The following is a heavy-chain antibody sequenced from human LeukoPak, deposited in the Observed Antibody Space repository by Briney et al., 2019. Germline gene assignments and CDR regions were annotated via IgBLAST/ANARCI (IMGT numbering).Heavy chain of an antibody. D-gene: IGHD1-26*01. CDR2: IYYSGST. CDR3: AIGQWELLPYAFDI. Sequence: AETLSLTCTVAGPSISSYYWSWVRQPPGKGREWIGYIYYSGSTNYNPSLKSRVTISVDTSKNQFSLKLSSVTAAATAVYYCAIGQWELLPYAFDIWGQGTMVTVSS. J-gene: IGHJ3*02. V-gene: IGHV4-59*01. CDR1: GPSISSYY.